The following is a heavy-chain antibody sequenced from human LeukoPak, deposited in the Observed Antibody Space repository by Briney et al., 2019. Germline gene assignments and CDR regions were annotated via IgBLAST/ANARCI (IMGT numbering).Heavy chain of an antibody. D-gene: IGHD3-22*01. Sequence: SGTLSLTCAVSGGSISSSNWWCWVRHPPGKGLEWTGEIYHSGSTNYNPSLKSRFTISVDKSKNQFSLRLSSVPAADTAVYYCARAGQDSIGYKVCWGQGTLVTVSS. J-gene: IGHJ4*02. V-gene: IGHV4-4*02. CDR2: IYHSGST. CDR3: ARAGQDSIGYKVC. CDR1: GGSISSSNW.